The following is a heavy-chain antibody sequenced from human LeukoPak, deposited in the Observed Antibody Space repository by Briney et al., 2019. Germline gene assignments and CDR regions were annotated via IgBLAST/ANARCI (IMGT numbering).Heavy chain of an antibody. CDR2: VYYSGST. Sequence: PSETLSLTCTVSGGSISSYYWSWIRQPPGKGLEWIGYVYYSGSTNYNPSLKSRVTISVDTSKNQFSLKLSSVTAADTAVYYCAILYDSSGYYRGKAFDIWGQGTMVTVSS. CDR1: GGSISSYY. CDR3: AILYDSSGYYRGKAFDI. J-gene: IGHJ3*02. D-gene: IGHD3-22*01. V-gene: IGHV4-59*01.